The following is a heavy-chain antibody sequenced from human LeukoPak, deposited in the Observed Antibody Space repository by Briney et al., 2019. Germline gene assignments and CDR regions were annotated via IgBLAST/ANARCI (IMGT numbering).Heavy chain of an antibody. V-gene: IGHV3-30*02. D-gene: IGHD5-12*01. CDR3: AILSGIVATITDFDY. Sequence: PGGSLRLSCAASGFTFSSYGMHWVRQAPGKGLEWVAFIRYDGSNKYYADSVKGRFTISRDNSKNTLYLQMSSLRAEDTAVYYCAILSGIVATITDFDYWGQGTLVTVSS. CDR2: IRYDGSNK. J-gene: IGHJ4*02. CDR1: GFTFSSYG.